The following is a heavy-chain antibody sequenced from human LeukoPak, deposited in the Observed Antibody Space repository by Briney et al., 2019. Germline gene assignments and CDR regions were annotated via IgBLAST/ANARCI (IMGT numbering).Heavy chain of an antibody. D-gene: IGHD3-10*01. Sequence: RTGGSLRLSCAASGFTFSDYYMSWIRQAPGKGLEWVSYISSSSSYTNYADSVKGRFTISRDNAKNPLYLQMNSLRAEDTAVYYCARDLSAMVRGYGMDVWGQGTTVTVSS. V-gene: IGHV3-11*05. CDR1: GFTFSDYY. J-gene: IGHJ6*02. CDR3: ARDLSAMVRGYGMDV. CDR2: ISSSSSYT.